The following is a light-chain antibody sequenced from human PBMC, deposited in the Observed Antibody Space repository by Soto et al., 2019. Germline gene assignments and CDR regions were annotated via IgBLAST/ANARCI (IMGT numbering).Light chain of an antibody. CDR1: SSDVGGYNY. CDR2: DVS. V-gene: IGLV2-14*01. Sequence: QSVLTQPASVSGSPGQSITISCTGTSSDVGGYNYVSWYQQHPGKAPKLMIYDVSNRPSGFSNRFSGSKSGNTASLTISGLQAEDEAYYYCSSYTSSTWVFGTGTKVTVL. CDR3: SSYTSSTWV. J-gene: IGLJ1*01.